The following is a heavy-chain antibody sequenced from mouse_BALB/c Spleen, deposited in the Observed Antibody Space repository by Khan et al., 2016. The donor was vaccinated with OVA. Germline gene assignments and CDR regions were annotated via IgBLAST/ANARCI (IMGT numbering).Heavy chain of an antibody. CDR2: ILPGSGRN. V-gene: IGHV1-9*01. CDR1: GYTFSSYW. J-gene: IGHJ3*01. Sequence: VQLQQSGAELMKPGASVKISCKATGYTFSSYWIEWVKQRPGHGLEWIGEILPGSGRNNYNEKFKGKATFTADTSSNTAYMQLSSLPSEDSAVYYGARGNYYGSSSWFGYWGQGTLVTVSA. CDR3: ARGNYYGSSSWFGY. D-gene: IGHD1-1*01.